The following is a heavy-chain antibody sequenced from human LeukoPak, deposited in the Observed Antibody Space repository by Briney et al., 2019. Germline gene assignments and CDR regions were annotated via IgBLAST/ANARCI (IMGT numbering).Heavy chain of an antibody. J-gene: IGHJ5*02. CDR1: GGSISSYY. CDR3: ARVSNWFDP. V-gene: IGHV4-59*01. Sequence: SETLSLTSTVSGGSISSYYWSWIRQPPGKGLEWIGYIYYSGSTNYNPSLKSRVTIPVDTSKNQFSLKLSSVTAADTAVYYCARVSNWFDPWGQGTLVTVSS. CDR2: IYYSGST.